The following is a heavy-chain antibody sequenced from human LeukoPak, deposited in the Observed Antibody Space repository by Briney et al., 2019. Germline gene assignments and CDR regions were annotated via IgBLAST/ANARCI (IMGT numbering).Heavy chain of an antibody. D-gene: IGHD6-19*01. CDR1: GFTFSSYA. CDR2: IGGSGGST. CDR3: AKPYSSGWWYFDY. V-gene: IGHV3-23*01. Sequence: PGGSLRLSCAASGFTFSSYAMSWVRQAPGKGLEWVSSIGGSGGSTDYADSVKGRFTVSGDNSKNTLFLQMNSLRAEDTAVYYCAKPYSSGWWYFDYWGQGTLVTVSS. J-gene: IGHJ4*02.